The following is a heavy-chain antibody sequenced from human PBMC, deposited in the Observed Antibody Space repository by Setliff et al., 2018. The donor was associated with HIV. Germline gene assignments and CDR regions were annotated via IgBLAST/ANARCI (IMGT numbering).Heavy chain of an antibody. CDR1: GGSISSYY. J-gene: IGHJ4*02. Sequence: SETLSLTCSVSGGSISSYYWSWIRQPAGKGLEWIGRIYTSGSTNYNPSLKSRVTISVDTSKNQFSLKLSSVTAADTAVYYRARGLSFYDPGGFDYWGQGTLVTVSS. CDR3: ARGLSFYDPGGFDY. D-gene: IGHD3-22*01. V-gene: IGHV4-4*07. CDR2: IYTSGST.